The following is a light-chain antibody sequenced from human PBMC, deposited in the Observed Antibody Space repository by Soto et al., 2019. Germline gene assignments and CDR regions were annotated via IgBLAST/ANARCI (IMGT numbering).Light chain of an antibody. V-gene: IGKV3-15*01. Sequence: EIELTQSPGTLSLSPGEIATLSFSASQRLASNYLAWYQQRPGQAPRLLLYGASTRATGIPDRFSGSGSGTEFTLTISSLQSEDFAVYYCQQYNNWPPNTFGQGTRLEIK. CDR2: GAS. CDR1: QRLASNY. J-gene: IGKJ5*01. CDR3: QQYNNWPPNT.